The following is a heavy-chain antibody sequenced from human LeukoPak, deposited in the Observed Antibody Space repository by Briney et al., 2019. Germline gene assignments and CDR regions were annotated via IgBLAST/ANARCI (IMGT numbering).Heavy chain of an antibody. CDR2: IYTSGST. J-gene: IGHJ4*02. Sequence: SQTLSLTCTVSGGSISSGSYYWSWIRQPAGKVLEWIGRIYTSGSTHYNPSLKSRVTISVDTSKNQFSLKLSSVTAADTAVYYCARDILTMVRGVSFDYWGQGTLVTVSS. D-gene: IGHD3-10*01. CDR3: ARDILTMVRGVSFDY. CDR1: GGSISSGSYY. V-gene: IGHV4-61*02.